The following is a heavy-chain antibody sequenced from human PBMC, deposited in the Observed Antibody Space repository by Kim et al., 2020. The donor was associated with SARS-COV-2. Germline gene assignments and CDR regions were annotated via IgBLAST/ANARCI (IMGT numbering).Heavy chain of an antibody. V-gene: IGHV3-30-3*01. CDR2: ISYDGSNK. Sequence: GGSLRLSCAASGFTFSSYAMHWVRQAPGKGLEWVAVISYDGSNKYYADSVKGRFTISRDNSKNTLYLQMNSLRAEDTAVYYCARDGFFLRTYCGGDCYFDYWGQGTLVTVSS. CDR3: ARDGFFLRTYCGGDCYFDY. CDR1: GFTFSSYA. J-gene: IGHJ4*02. D-gene: IGHD2-21*01.